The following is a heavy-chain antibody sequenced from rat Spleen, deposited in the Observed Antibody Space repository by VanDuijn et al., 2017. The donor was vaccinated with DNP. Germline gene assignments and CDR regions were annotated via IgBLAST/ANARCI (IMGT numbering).Heavy chain of an antibody. J-gene: IGHJ3*01. CDR2: INMGSGGT. CDR1: GYTFTTYY. D-gene: IGHD1-1*01. Sequence: QVQLQQSGAGVAKPGSSVKISCKASGYTFTTYYIGWIKQTTGQGLDYIGYINMGSGGTNYNEKFKGKATLTVDKSSSTAFMQLSSLTPDDSAVYYCTRQYYYSGDDNWFAYWGQGTLVTVSS. CDR3: TRQYYYSGDDNWFAY. V-gene: IGHV1-43*01.